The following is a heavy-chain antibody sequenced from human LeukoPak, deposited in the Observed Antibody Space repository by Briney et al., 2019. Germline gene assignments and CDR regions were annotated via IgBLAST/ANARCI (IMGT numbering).Heavy chain of an antibody. V-gene: IGHV3-48*04. Sequence: GGSLRLSCAASGFTFSSYSMNWVRQAPGKGLEWVSYISSSSSTIYYADSVKGRFTISRDNAKNSLYLQMNSLRAEDTAVYYCARDRYSSGWSPTNCFDPWGQGTLVTVSS. J-gene: IGHJ5*02. CDR3: ARDRYSSGWSPTNCFDP. D-gene: IGHD6-19*01. CDR1: GFTFSSYS. CDR2: ISSSSSTI.